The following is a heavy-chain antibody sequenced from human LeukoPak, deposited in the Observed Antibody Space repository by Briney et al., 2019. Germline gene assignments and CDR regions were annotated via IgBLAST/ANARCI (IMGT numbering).Heavy chain of an antibody. Sequence: GASVKVSCKASGYTFINYGISWVRQAPGQGLEWMGRINPNSGGTNYAQKFQGRVTMTRDTSISTAYMELSRLRSDDTAVYYCARIDYWGQGTLVTVSS. CDR1: GYTFINYG. V-gene: IGHV1-2*06. CDR3: ARIDY. CDR2: INPNSGGT. J-gene: IGHJ4*02.